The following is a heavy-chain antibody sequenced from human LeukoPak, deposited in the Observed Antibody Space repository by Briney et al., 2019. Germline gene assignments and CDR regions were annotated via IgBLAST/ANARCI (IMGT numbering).Heavy chain of an antibody. CDR1: GFTFSSYA. CDR3: ARDPGLYFDY. V-gene: IGHV3-30*04. Sequence: GRSLRLSCAASGFTFSSYAMHWVRQAPGKGLEWVAVISYDGSNKYYADSVKGRFTISRDNSKNTLYLQMNSLRAEDTAVYYCARDPGLYFDYWGQGTLVTVSS. CDR2: ISYDGSNK. J-gene: IGHJ4*02.